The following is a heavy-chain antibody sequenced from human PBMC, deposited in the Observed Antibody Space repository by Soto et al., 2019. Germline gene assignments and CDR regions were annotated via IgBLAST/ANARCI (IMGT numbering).Heavy chain of an antibody. CDR2: ISAYNGNT. CDR1: GYTFTSYG. J-gene: IGHJ4*02. D-gene: IGHD6-19*01. CDR3: ARGLQCSGCHPYPYYFDY. V-gene: IGHV1-18*01. Sequence: QVQLVQSGAEVKKPGASVKVSCKASGYTFTSYGISWVRQSPGQGLEWMGWISAYNGNTNYAQKLQGRVTMTTDTSTSKAYMELVSLRSDDTAVYYCARGLQCSGCHPYPYYFDYWGQGTLVTVSS.